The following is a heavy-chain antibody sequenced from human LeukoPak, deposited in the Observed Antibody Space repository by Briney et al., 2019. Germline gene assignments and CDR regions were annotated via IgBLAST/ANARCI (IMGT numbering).Heavy chain of an antibody. V-gene: IGHV6-1*01. D-gene: IGHD2-2*02. CDR3: TRTIAGYIDS. CDR1: GDSVSSNSAA. CDR2: TYYGSKWYY. J-gene: IGHJ4*02. Sequence: SQTLSLTCAISGDSVSSNSAAWDWIRQSPSRGLEWLGRTYYGSKWYYGYAVSVKSRITINPDTSKNQFSLQLNSVTPEDTAIYYCTRTIAGYIDSWGQGTLVTVSS.